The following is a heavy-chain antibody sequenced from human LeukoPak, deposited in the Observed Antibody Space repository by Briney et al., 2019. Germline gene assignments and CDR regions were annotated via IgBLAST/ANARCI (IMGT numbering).Heavy chain of an antibody. CDR2: INPNSGGT. D-gene: IGHD1-26*01. V-gene: IGHV1-2*02. CDR3: AREVVGAMLNDAFDI. J-gene: IGHJ3*02. Sequence: ASVKVSCKASGYTFTGYYMHWVRQAPGQGLEWMGWINPNSGGTNYAQKFQGRVTMTRDTSISTAYMELSRLRSDDTAVYYCAREVVGAMLNDAFDIWGQGTMVTVSS. CDR1: GYTFTGYY.